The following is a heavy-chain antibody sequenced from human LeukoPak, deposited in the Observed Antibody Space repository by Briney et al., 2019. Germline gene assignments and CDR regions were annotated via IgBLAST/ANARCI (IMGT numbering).Heavy chain of an antibody. V-gene: IGHV4-4*07. D-gene: IGHD2-2*01. J-gene: IGHJ6*03. Sequence: PSETLSLTCTVSGGSISSYYWSWIRQPAGKGLEWIGRIYTSGSTNYNPSLKSRVTMSVDTSKNQFSLKLSSVTAADTAAYYCAGKYCSSTSCRHYYMDVWGKGTTVTISS. CDR2: IYTSGST. CDR3: AGKYCSSTSCRHYYMDV. CDR1: GGSISSYY.